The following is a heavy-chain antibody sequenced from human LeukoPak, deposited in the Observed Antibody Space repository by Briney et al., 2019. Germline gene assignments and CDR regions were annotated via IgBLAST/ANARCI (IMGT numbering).Heavy chain of an antibody. CDR3: ASSYGSGSYYLGY. Sequence: GGSLRLSCAASGFTFNSYAMHWARQAPGKGLEWVSVISYDGNRKYYIDSVKGRFTISRNNAANTLDLQMRSLTTEDTAVYYCASSYGSGSYYLGYWGQGTLVTVSS. CDR1: GFTFNSYA. V-gene: IGHV3-30*04. J-gene: IGHJ4*02. D-gene: IGHD3-10*01. CDR2: ISYDGNRK.